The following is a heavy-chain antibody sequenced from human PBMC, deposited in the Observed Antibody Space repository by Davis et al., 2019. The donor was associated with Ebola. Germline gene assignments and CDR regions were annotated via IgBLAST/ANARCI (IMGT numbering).Heavy chain of an antibody. Sequence: PGGSLRPSCAASGFTPSDYAMHCVRQPPGKGLEWVAVISSDGSKKYYADSVKGRFTITRDTSKNTLYLQMNSLRADDTSVYYCTRAGGSYNYYYGMDVWGQGTTVTVSS. J-gene: IGHJ6*02. CDR1: GFTPSDYA. CDR3: TRAGGSYNYYYGMDV. D-gene: IGHD2-15*01. V-gene: IGHV3-30-3*01. CDR2: ISSDGSKK.